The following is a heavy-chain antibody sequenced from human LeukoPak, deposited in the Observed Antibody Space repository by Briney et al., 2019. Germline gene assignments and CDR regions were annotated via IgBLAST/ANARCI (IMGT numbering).Heavy chain of an antibody. Sequence: ASVKLSCKASGYTFTTDGISWVRHAPGQGLEWIGWISAYNGNTNYAQTLQGRVTMTTDTSTSTAYMELRSLRSDDTAVYYWARERRYCSSTSCYWDAFDIWGQGTMVTISS. CDR2: ISAYNGNT. V-gene: IGHV1-18*01. CDR3: ARERRYCSSTSCYWDAFDI. J-gene: IGHJ3*02. D-gene: IGHD2-2*01. CDR1: GYTFTTDG.